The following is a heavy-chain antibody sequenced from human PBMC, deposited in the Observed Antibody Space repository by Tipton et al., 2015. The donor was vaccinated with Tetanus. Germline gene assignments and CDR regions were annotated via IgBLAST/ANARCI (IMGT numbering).Heavy chain of an antibody. CDR2: INHTGST. CDR3: ARGRQRLVPAGFDL. V-gene: IGHV4-34*01. Sequence: TLSLTCDVYDGSFSAYYLTWIRQPPGKRLEWIGEINHTGSTNYNPSLRRRVTISIGTSNNQFSLKLNSVTAADSAVYYCARGRQRLVPAGFDLWGQGTLVTVSS. J-gene: IGHJ5*02. CDR1: DGSFSAYY. D-gene: IGHD6-13*01.